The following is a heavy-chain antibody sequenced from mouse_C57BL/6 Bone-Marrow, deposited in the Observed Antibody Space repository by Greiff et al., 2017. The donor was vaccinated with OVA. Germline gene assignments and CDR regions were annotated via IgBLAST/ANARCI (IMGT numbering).Heavy chain of an antibody. CDR3: ARYPYYYGSSYGFDY. CDR1: GYTFTSYW. CDR2: IDPSDSYP. D-gene: IGHD1-1*01. Sequence: VQLQQPGAELVKPGASVKLSCKASGYTFTSYWMQWLKQRPGQGLEWIGEIDPSDSYPKYNQKFKGKATLTVDTSSSTAYMQLSSLTSEDSAVYYCARYPYYYGSSYGFDYWGQGTTLTVSS. J-gene: IGHJ2*01. V-gene: IGHV1-50*01.